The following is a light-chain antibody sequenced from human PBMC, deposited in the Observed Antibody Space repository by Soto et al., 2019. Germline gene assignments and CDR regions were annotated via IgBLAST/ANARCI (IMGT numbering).Light chain of an antibody. CDR2: DVS. J-gene: IGKJ2*01. CDR1: QSISNW. Sequence: DIQLTQSPSTLSASVGDRVRITCRASQSISNWLAWYKQKPGKAPTLLIYDVSRLESGVPSRFSGSGSGTESTLTIKSLQPDDFATDYCQQYDSYYTFGQGTKVEIK. V-gene: IGKV1-5*01. CDR3: QQYDSYYT.